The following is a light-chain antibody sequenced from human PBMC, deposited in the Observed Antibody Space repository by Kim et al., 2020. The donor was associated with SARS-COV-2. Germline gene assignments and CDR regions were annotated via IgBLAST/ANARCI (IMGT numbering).Light chain of an antibody. J-gene: IGKJ1*01. CDR3: QQYSSHWT. Sequence: SASVGDRVTITCRASQSISIWLAWYQQLPGKAPKLLIYKASSLESEVPSRCSGSGSGTEFTLTISSLQPDDFATYYCQQYSSHWTFGQGTKVDIK. CDR1: QSISIW. CDR2: KAS. V-gene: IGKV1-5*03.